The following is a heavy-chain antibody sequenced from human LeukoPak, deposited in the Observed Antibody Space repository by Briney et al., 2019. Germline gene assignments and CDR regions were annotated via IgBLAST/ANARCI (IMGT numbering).Heavy chain of an antibody. CDR1: GFTFDDYT. J-gene: IGHJ6*04. Sequence: GGSLRLSCAVSGFTFDDYTMHWVRQAPGKGLEWVSGISWNSDTTGSADSVKGRFTISRDNAKNSLYLQMNSLRAEDTAVYYCAELGITMIGGVWGKGTTVTISS. V-gene: IGHV3-9*01. CDR3: AELGITMIGGV. D-gene: IGHD3-10*02. CDR2: ISWNSDTT.